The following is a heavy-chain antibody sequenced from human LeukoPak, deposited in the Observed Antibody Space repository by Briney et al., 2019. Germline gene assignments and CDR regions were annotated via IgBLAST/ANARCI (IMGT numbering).Heavy chain of an antibody. CDR3: AREGLAFDY. CDR1: GFTFSSYG. J-gene: IGHJ4*02. V-gene: IGHV3-30*03. Sequence: GRSLRLSCAASGFTFSSYGMHWVRQAPGKGLEWVAVISYDGSNKYYADSVKGRFTISRDNSKNTLYLQMNSLRAEDTAVYYCAREGLAFDYWGQGTLVTVSS. CDR2: ISYDGSNK. D-gene: IGHD3/OR15-3a*01.